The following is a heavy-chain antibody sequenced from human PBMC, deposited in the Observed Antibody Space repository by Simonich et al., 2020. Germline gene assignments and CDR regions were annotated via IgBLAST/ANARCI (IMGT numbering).Heavy chain of an antibody. CDR2: IKHDGSEK. D-gene: IGHD7-27*01. V-gene: IGHV3-7*01. J-gene: IGHJ6*03. CDR3: ARDGLGTAYYYYMDV. CDR1: GFTFSSSW. Sequence: EVQLVESGGGLVQPGGSLRLSCAASGFTFSSSWMSWVRQALGKGLEGVANIKHDGSEKYYVDSVKGRFTITRDNAKNALYLQMNSLRAEDTAVYYCARDGLGTAYYYYMDVWGKGTTVTVSS.